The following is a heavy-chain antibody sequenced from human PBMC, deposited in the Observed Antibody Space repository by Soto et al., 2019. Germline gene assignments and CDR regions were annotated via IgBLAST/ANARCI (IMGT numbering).Heavy chain of an antibody. V-gene: IGHV1-69*02. CDR1: GGTFTSYI. CDR2: SIPIQGRA. Sequence: QVQLVQSGAEVKRPGSSVKVSCEASGGTFTSYIFTWVRQAPGQGLEWMGRSIPIQGRADYALKFQDRVKMTAAKSTNTVDMALRSLRPDDTAIYYCAKSLVFVDHAYMDVWGKGTTVTVSS. D-gene: IGHD2-21*01. J-gene: IGHJ6*03. CDR3: AKSLVFVDHAYMDV.